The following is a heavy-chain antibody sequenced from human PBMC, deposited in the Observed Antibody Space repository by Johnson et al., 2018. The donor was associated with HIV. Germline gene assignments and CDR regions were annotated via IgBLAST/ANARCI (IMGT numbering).Heavy chain of an antibody. J-gene: IGHJ3*02. CDR1: GFTFSDYY. D-gene: IGHD3-3*01. CDR2: INSDGSIT. V-gene: IGHV3-74*02. CDR3: ARPAGDFWSGYYDAFEI. Sequence: VQLVESGGGLVKPGGSLRLSCAASGFTFSDYYMSWIRQAPGKGLVWVSRINSDGSITTYADSVKGRFTISRDHSKNTLYLQMNSLRAEDTAVYYCARPAGDFWSGYYDAFEIWGQGTMVTVSS.